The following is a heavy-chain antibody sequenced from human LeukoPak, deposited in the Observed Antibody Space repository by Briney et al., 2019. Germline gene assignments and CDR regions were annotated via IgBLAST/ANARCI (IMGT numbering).Heavy chain of an antibody. CDR1: GGSFSGYY. J-gene: IGHJ4*02. Sequence: SETLSLTCAVYGGSFSGYYWSWIRQPPEKGLEWIGEINHSGSTNYNPSLKSRVTISVDTSKNQFSLKLSSVTAADTAVYYCARARLARAFDYWGQGTLVTVSS. CDR3: ARARLARAFDY. CDR2: INHSGST. V-gene: IGHV4-34*01.